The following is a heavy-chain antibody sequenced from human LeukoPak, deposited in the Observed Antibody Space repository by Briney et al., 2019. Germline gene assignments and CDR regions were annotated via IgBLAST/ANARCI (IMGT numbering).Heavy chain of an antibody. CDR3: ARSYDYVSPKDY. J-gene: IGHJ4*02. V-gene: IGHV4-34*01. D-gene: IGHD3-16*01. CDR1: GGSFSDYW. CDR2: VNHSGRT. Sequence: SETLSLTCAVYGGSFSDYWWTWIRQSPGKGLEWIGEVNHSGRTNYNPSLKSRVTISVDTSKNQFSLKLSSVTAADTAVYYCARSYDYVSPKDYWGQGTLVTVSS.